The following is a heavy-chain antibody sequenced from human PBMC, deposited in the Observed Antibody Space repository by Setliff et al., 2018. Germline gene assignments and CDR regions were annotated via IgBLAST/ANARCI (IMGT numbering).Heavy chain of an antibody. D-gene: IGHD3-9*01. V-gene: IGHV3-15*01. Sequence: GSLRLSCVTSGFTFSHARMSWVRQAPGKGLEWVGHIKIINDGGTAEYAAVVKGRFTVTRDNAKNSLYLQMDSLKVEDTAVYYCGSLTDGQHWGQGALVTVSS. CDR2: IKIINDGGTA. CDR3: GSLTDGQH. J-gene: IGHJ1*01. CDR1: GFTFSHAR.